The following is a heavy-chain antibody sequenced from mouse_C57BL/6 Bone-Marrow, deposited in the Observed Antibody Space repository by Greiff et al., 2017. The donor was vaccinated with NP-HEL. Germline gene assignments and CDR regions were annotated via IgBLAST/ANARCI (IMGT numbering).Heavy chain of an antibody. D-gene: IGHD1-1*01. CDR3: ARPPFITTVVATDWYFDV. CDR1: GYTFTSYW. V-gene: IGHV1-61*01. CDR2: IYPSDSET. Sequence: QVQLQQPGAELVRPGSSVKLSCKASGYTFTSYWMDWVKQRPGQGLEWIGNIYPSDSETHYNQKFKDKATLTVDKSSSTAYMQLSSLTSEDSAVYYCARPPFITTVVATDWYFDVWGTGTTVTVSS. J-gene: IGHJ1*03.